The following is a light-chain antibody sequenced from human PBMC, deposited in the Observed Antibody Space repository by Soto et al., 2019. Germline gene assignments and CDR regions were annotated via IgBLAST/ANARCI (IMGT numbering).Light chain of an antibody. V-gene: IGLV1-47*01. Sequence: QSVLTQPPSASGTPGQRVTISCSGSSSNIGSNYVYWYQQLPGPAPKLLIYRNNQRPSGVPDRFSGSKSGTSASLAISGLRSEDEAEYYCAAWDDSLSGFVVFGGGTKLTVL. J-gene: IGLJ2*01. CDR1: SSNIGSNY. CDR3: AAWDDSLSGFVV. CDR2: RNN.